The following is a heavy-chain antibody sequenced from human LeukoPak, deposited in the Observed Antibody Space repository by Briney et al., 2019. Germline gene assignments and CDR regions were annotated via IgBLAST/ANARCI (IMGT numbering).Heavy chain of an antibody. CDR1: GFTFRSYA. J-gene: IGHJ4*02. Sequence: GGSLRLSCAASGFTFRSYAMTWVRQAPGKGLQWVSTISVSGENTYYADSVKGRFTISRDISKSTLYLQMNSLRDEDTALYYCAKYGSGTYYNGLHWGQGTLVTISS. V-gene: IGHV3-23*01. CDR3: AKYGSGTYYNGLH. CDR2: ISVSGENT. D-gene: IGHD3-10*01.